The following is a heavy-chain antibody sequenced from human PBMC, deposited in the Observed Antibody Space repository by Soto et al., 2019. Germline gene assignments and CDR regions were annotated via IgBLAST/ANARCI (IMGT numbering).Heavy chain of an antibody. CDR1: GFNLRDHY. Sequence: PGGSRLSRAASGFNLRDHYMSWIRQAPGNGLEWVSYINGIYTTIYYADSVKGRFTISRDNAKNSLYLQMTSLRAEDTSVYYSASPLATGWYFVGYWGQGTLVTGSS. CDR2: INGIYTTI. J-gene: IGHJ4*02. CDR3: ASPLATGWYFVGY. V-gene: IGHV3-11*04. D-gene: IGHD6-19*01.